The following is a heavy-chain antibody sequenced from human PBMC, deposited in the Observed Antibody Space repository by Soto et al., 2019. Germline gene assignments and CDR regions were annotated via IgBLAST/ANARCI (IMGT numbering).Heavy chain of an antibody. V-gene: IGHV4-59*01. CDR2: ICYSGST. J-gene: IGHJ3*02. Sequence: QVQLQESGPGLVKPSETLSLTCTVSGGSISSYYWSWIRQPPGKGLEWIGYICYSGSTNYNPSLKTRVNRAVDTSNSQFSLKLSPVTAADTAVYYCARNVQQNYGAIDIWGQGTIVTVSS. CDR3: ARNVQQNYGAIDI. CDR1: GGSISSYY. D-gene: IGHD3-10*01.